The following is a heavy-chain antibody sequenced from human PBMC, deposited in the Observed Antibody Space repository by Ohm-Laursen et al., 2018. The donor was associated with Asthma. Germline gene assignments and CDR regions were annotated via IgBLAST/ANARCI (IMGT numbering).Heavy chain of an antibody. D-gene: IGHD6-19*01. V-gene: IGHV7-4-1*02. CDR3: ARGYSSGWYKNFDY. Sequence: SVKGSCKASGYTLSKYGINLVRQAPGQGLEGMGWINTNTGNPTYAQGFTGRFVFSLDSSVSTAYLQISSLKAEDTAVYYCARGYSSGWYKNFDYWGQGTLVTVSS. CDR2: INTNTGNP. J-gene: IGHJ4*02. CDR1: GYTLSKYG.